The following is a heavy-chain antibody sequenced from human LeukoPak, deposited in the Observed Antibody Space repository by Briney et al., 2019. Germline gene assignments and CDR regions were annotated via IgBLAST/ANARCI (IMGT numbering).Heavy chain of an antibody. D-gene: IGHD2-2*01. J-gene: IGHJ6*02. CDR3: ARDYLDGYCSSTSCFYGMDV. CDR1: GGTFSSYA. CDR2: IIPILGIA. V-gene: IGHV1-69*04. Sequence: ASVKVSCEASGGTFSSYAISWVRQAPGQGLEWMGRIIPILGIANYAQKFQGRVTITADKSTSTAYMELSSLRSEDTAVYYCARDYLDGYCSSTSCFYGMDVWGQGTTVTVSS.